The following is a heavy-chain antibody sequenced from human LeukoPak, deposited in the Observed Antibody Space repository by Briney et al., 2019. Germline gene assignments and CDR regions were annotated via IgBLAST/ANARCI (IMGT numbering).Heavy chain of an antibody. CDR3: ARGGVINYYYDSSGPDAFDI. V-gene: IGHV1-2*04. CDR2: INPNSGGT. Sequence: GASVKVSCKASGYTFTGYYMHWVRQAPGQGLEWLGWINPNSGGTNYAQKFQGWVTMTRDTSISTAYMELSRLRSDDTAVYYCARGGVINYYYDSSGPDAFDIWGQGTMVTVSS. CDR1: GYTFTGYY. D-gene: IGHD3-22*01. J-gene: IGHJ3*02.